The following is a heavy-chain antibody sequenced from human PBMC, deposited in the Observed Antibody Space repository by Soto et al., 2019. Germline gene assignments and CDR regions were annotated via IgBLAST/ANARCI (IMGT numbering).Heavy chain of an antibody. CDR1: GYRFTSYW. CDR2: IYAGDSDT. D-gene: IGHD2-2*01. Sequence: GESLKISCKGSGYRFTSYWIGWVRQMPGKGLEWMGIIYAGDSDTRYSPSFQGQVTISADKSISTAYLQWSSLKASDTAMYYCARGGYCSSSTRRAPDYWGQGTLVTVSS. J-gene: IGHJ4*02. V-gene: IGHV5-51*01. CDR3: ARGGYCSSSTRRAPDY.